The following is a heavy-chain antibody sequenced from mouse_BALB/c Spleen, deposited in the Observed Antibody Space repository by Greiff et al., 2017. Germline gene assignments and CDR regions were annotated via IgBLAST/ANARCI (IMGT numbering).Heavy chain of an antibody. CDR1: GFNIKDTY. CDR3: AREYYGSSPYYAMDY. Sequence: VQLQQSGAELVKPGASVKLSCTASGFNIKDTYMHWVKQRPEQGLEWIGRIDPANGNTKYDPKFQGKATITADTSSNTAYLQLSSLTSEDTAVYYCAREYYGSSPYYAMDYWGQGTSVTVSS. CDR2: IDPANGNT. J-gene: IGHJ4*01. V-gene: IGHV14-3*02. D-gene: IGHD1-1*01.